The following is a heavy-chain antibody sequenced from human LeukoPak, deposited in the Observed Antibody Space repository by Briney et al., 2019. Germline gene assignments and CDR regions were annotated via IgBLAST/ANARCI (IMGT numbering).Heavy chain of an antibody. D-gene: IGHD6-13*01. J-gene: IGHJ4*02. V-gene: IGHV1-18*01. CDR1: GYTFTSYG. Sequence: GASVKASCKASGYTFTSYGISWVRQAPGQGLEWMGWISAYNGNTNYAQKLQGRVTMTTDTSTSTAYMELRSLRSDDTAVYYCAISAADNYFDYWGQGTLVTVSS. CDR2: ISAYNGNT. CDR3: AISAADNYFDY.